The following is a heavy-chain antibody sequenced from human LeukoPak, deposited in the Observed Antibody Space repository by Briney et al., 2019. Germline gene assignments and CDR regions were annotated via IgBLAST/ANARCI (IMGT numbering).Heavy chain of an antibody. CDR2: IIPIFGTA. CDR1: GGTFSSYA. V-gene: IGHV1-69*05. J-gene: IGHJ6*03. Sequence: SVKVSRKASGGTFSSYAISWVRQAPGQGLEWMGRIIPIFGTANYAQKFQGRVTITTDESTSTAYMELSSLRSEDTAVYYCATATERYCSSTSCFPYDYYYMDVWGKGTTVTVSS. D-gene: IGHD2-2*01. CDR3: ATATERYCSSTSCFPYDYYYMDV.